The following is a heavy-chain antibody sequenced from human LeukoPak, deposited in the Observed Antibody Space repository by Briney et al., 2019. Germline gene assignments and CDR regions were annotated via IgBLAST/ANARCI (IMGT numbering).Heavy chain of an antibody. V-gene: IGHV4-30-2*01. J-gene: IGHJ5*02. D-gene: IGHD2-15*01. CDR3: ARAVLGGWFDP. CDR2: VYHSGET. Sequence: YPSQTLSLTCTVSGGSVSSGDYYWSWIRQPPGKGLEWIGSVYHSGETYYNPSLNSRVTISVDRSKNQLSLKLNSVTAADTAVYCARAVLGGWFDPWGQGTLVTVSS. CDR1: GGSVSSGDYY.